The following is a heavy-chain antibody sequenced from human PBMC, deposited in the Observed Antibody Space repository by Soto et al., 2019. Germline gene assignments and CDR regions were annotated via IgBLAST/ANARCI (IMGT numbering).Heavy chain of an antibody. CDR1: GFTFSYYA. Sequence: QVQLVESGGGVVQPGGSLRLSCAASGFTFSYYAMHWVRQAPGKGLEWVAVISYDGSNNHYADSVKGRFTISRDNSKNPLYLPMNSVRVEDTAVYFCVRDRGHNMGNYELFDYWRPGSLVAVS. J-gene: IGHJ4*01. V-gene: IGHV3-30-3*01. CDR3: VRDRGHNMGNYELFDY. D-gene: IGHD3-22*01. CDR2: ISYDGSNN.